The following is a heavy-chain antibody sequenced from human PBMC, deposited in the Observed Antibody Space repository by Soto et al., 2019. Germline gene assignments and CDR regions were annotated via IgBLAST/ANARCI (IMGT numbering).Heavy chain of an antibody. CDR2: FDPEDGET. D-gene: IGHD1-26*01. V-gene: IGHV1-24*01. Sequence: ASLKVSCKVSGYTLTELSIHWVRQAPGKGLEWMGTFDPEDGETIYAQKFQGRVTMTEDTSTDTAYMELSSLRSVDTAVYYCASGHSGGQRSFDYWAQGTLVTVSS. CDR1: GYTLTELS. J-gene: IGHJ4*02. CDR3: ASGHSGGQRSFDY.